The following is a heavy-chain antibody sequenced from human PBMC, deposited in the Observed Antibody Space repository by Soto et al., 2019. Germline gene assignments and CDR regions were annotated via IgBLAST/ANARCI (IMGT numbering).Heavy chain of an antibody. J-gene: IGHJ6*02. CDR1: GGSITSYH. Sequence: PSETLSLTCIVSGGSITSYHWSWIRQFPGRGLEWIGYIYYSGGTNYNPSLKSRVTISVDTSKNQFSLKLSSVTAADTAVYYCARVNFGYYYGMDVWGQGTTVTVSS. CDR2: IYYSGGT. V-gene: IGHV4-59*01. CDR3: ARVNFGYYYGMDV. D-gene: IGHD3-16*01.